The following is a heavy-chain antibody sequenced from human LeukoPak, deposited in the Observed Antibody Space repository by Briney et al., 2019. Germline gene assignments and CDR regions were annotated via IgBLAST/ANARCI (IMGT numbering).Heavy chain of an antibody. CDR1: GFNFNDYD. D-gene: IGHD1-14*01. J-gene: IGHJ4*02. Sequence: SLRLSCTASGFNFNDYDTNWVRHVPGKGLEWVSGINWNSVHIGYADSVRGRFTISRDNAQRSVYLQIVSLRPEDTALYYCSTSRPDRFLDSWGQGTLVTVSS. V-gene: IGHV3-9*01. CDR2: INWNSVHI. CDR3: STSRPDRFLDS.